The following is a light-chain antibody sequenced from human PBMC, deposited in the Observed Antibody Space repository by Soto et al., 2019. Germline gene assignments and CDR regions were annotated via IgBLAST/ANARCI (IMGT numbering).Light chain of an antibody. Sequence: QSVLTQPPSASGTPGQRVTISCSGSSSNIGSNYVYWYQQLPGTAPKLLIYRNNQRPSGVPDRFSGSKSGTSASLAISGFRSEDEADYYCAAWDDSLSGPGVFGGGTKVTVL. CDR1: SSNIGSNY. CDR3: AAWDDSLSGPGV. J-gene: IGLJ2*01. V-gene: IGLV1-47*01. CDR2: RNN.